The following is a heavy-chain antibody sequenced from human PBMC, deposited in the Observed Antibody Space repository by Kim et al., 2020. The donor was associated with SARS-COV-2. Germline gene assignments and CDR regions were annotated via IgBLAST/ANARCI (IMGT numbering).Heavy chain of an antibody. CDR3: AKHMHIVVVTAMAR. V-gene: IGHV3-23*01. Sequence: GGSLRLSCADSGFTFSSYAMSWVRQAPGKGLEWVSAISGSGGSTYYADSVKGRFTISRDNSKNTLYLQMNSLRAEDTAVYYCAKHMHIVVVTAMARWGQGTLVTVSS. D-gene: IGHD2-21*02. J-gene: IGHJ4*02. CDR2: ISGSGGST. CDR1: GFTFSSYA.